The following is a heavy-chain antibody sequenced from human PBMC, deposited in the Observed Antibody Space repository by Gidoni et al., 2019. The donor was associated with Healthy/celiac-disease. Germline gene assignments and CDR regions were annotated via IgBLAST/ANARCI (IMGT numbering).Heavy chain of an antibody. V-gene: IGHV3-23*01. CDR2: ISGSGGST. CDR3: AKIPWFAGGLDY. D-gene: IGHD3-10*01. CDR1: GFTFSSYA. Sequence: EVQLLESGGGLVQPGGSLRLPCAASGFTFSSYAMSWVRQAPGKGLEWVSAISGSGGSTYYADSVKGRFTISRDNSKNTLYLQMNSLRAEDTAVYYCAKIPWFAGGLDYWGQGTLVTVSS. J-gene: IGHJ4*02.